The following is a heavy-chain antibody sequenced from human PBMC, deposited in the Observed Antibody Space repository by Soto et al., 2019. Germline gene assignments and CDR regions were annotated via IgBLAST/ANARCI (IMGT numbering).Heavy chain of an antibody. CDR1: GGSLRSGDYY. J-gene: IGHJ4*02. CDR3: ARVFRAGYYDFWSGYSLFDY. V-gene: IGHV4-30-4*01. D-gene: IGHD3-3*01. CDR2: IYYSGST. Sequence: QVQLQESGPGLVKPSQTLSLTCTVSGGSLRSGDYYWSWVRQPPGKGLEWIGYIYYSGSTYYNPSLKSRVTLSGDTSKNPFSLKLSSVTAADTAVYYCARVFRAGYYDFWSGYSLFDYWGQGTLVTFSS.